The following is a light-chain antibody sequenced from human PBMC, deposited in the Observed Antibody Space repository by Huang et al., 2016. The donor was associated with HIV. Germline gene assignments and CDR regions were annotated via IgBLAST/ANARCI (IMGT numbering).Light chain of an antibody. V-gene: IGKV3-15*01. J-gene: IGKJ1*01. Sequence: EIVMTQSPATLSVSPGERATLSCRASQSVSSNLAWYQQKPGQAPGLLIHGASTRATGIPARFSGSGSGTEFTLTISSLQSEDFAVYYCQQYNNWPRTFGQGTKVEIK. CDR3: QQYNNWPRT. CDR2: GAS. CDR1: QSVSSN.